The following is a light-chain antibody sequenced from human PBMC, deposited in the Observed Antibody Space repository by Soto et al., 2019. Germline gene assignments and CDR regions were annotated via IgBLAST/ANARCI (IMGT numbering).Light chain of an antibody. V-gene: IGKV3-20*01. Sequence: EIVLTQSPATLSLSPGERATLSCRASQSISSNYLAWYQQKPGQAPRILIYGASSRATGIPDRFSGSGSGTDFTLTISRLEPEDFAVYYCQQHGSSPWMFGQGTKVDI. CDR2: GAS. CDR1: QSISSNY. J-gene: IGKJ1*01. CDR3: QQHGSSPWM.